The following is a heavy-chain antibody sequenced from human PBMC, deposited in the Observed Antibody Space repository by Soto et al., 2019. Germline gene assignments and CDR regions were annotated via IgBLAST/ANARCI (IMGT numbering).Heavy chain of an antibody. Sequence: KPSVTLSLTCAVSGGSISSSNWCCWVRQPPGKGLEWIGEIYHSGSTNYNPSLKSRVTISVDKSKNQFSLKLSSVTAADTAVYYCARTSSGNSGAYFDYWGQGTLVTVSS. CDR3: ARTSSGNSGAYFDY. CDR1: GGSISSSNW. J-gene: IGHJ4*02. CDR2: IYHSGST. D-gene: IGHD2-21*02. V-gene: IGHV4-4*02.